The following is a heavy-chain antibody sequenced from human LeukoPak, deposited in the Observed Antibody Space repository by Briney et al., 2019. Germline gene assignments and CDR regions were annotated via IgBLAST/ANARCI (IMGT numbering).Heavy chain of an antibody. Sequence: ASVKVSCKASGGTFSSYAISWVRQAPGQGLEWMGWISAYNGNTNYAQKLQGRVTMTTDTSTSTAYMELRSLRSDDTAVYYCARGRNILTGYYNDYYYGMDVWGQGTTVTVSS. CDR1: GGTFSSYA. CDR3: ARGRNILTGYYNDYYYGMDV. V-gene: IGHV1-18*01. D-gene: IGHD3-9*01. J-gene: IGHJ6*02. CDR2: ISAYNGNT.